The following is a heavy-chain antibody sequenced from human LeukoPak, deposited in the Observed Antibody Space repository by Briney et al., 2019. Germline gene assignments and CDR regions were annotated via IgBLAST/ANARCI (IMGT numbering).Heavy chain of an antibody. CDR1: GGSISSSSYY. CDR2: IYYSGST. V-gene: IGHV4-39*01. Sequence: PSETLSLTCTVSGGSISSSSYYWGWIRQPPGKGLEWIGSIYYSGSTYYNPSPKSRVTISVDTSKNQFSLKLRSVTAADTAVYYCARQVRDSSPGLYFDYWGQGTLVTVSS. J-gene: IGHJ4*02. CDR3: ARQVRDSSPGLYFDY. D-gene: IGHD3-22*01.